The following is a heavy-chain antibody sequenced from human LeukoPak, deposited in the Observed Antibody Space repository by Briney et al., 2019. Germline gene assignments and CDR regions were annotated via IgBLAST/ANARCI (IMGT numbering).Heavy chain of an antibody. CDR2: IYTSGST. CDR1: GGSISSGSYY. J-gene: IGHJ5*02. D-gene: IGHD1-26*01. Sequence: PSETPSLTCTVSGGSISSGSYYWSWIRQPAGKGLEWIGRIYTSGSTNYNPSLKSRVTISVDTSKNQFSLKLSSVTAADTAVYYCARGARVGWFDPWGQGTLVTVSS. CDR3: ARGARVGWFDP. V-gene: IGHV4-61*02.